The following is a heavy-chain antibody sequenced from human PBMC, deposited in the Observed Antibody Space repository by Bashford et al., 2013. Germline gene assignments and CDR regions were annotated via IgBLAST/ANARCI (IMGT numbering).Heavy chain of an antibody. J-gene: IGHJ4*02. V-gene: IGHV3-9*01. CDR2: ISWNSGSI. D-gene: IGHD6-13*01. CDR3: GRCIATSFDS. CDR1: GFTFDDYA. Sequence: SLRLSCAASGFTFDDYAMHWVRQAPGKGLEWVSGISWNSGSIGYADSVKGRFTISRDNSKNTLYLQMHSLRAEDSAMYYCGRCIATSFDSWGQGILVTVSS.